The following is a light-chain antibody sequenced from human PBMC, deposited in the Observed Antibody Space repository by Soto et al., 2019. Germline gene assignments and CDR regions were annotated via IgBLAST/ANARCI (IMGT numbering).Light chain of an antibody. CDR2: GND. V-gene: IGLV1-44*01. CDR3: VAWDDSLNGPV. Sequence: QSVLTQPPSASGTPGQRVTISCSGSSSNIGRNTVNWYQELPGTAPKLLIYGNDQRPSGVPDRFSGSKSGTSASLAISGLQSEDEADYYCVAWDDSLNGPVFGGGTKLTVL. J-gene: IGLJ3*02. CDR1: SSNIGRNT.